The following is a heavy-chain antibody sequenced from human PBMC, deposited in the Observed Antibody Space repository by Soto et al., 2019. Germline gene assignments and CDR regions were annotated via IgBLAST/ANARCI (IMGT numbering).Heavy chain of an antibody. CDR3: ARTSKAARPHYYYYGMDV. Sequence: EVQLVESGGGLVKPGGSLRLSCAASGFTFSSYSMNWVRQAPGKGLEWVSSISSSSSYIYYADSVKGRFTISRDNAKNSLYLQMNSLRAEDTAVYYCARTSKAARPHYYYYGMDVWCQGTTVTVSS. J-gene: IGHJ6*02. CDR2: ISSSSSYI. D-gene: IGHD6-6*01. CDR1: GFTFSSYS. V-gene: IGHV3-21*01.